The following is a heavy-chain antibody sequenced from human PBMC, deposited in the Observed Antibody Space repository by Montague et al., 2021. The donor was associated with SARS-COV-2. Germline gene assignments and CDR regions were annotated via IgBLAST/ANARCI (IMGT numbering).Heavy chain of an antibody. J-gene: IGHJ4*01. CDR3: ASGLGYTSMFRFFDY. V-gene: IGHV4-59*02. CDR2: MYYTGTS. Sequence: SETLSLTCAISGGSASGYYWAWIRQPPGKGLEWVCYMYYTGTSNYNPSLTSRVSMSIDTSKNHFSLNLTSVAAADTGVYYCASGLGYTSMFRFFDYWGHGAQVTVSS. D-gene: IGHD2-2*02. CDR1: GGSASGYY.